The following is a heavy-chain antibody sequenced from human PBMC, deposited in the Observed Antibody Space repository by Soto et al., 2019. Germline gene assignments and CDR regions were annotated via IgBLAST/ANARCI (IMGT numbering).Heavy chain of an antibody. D-gene: IGHD6-19*01. CDR3: AKEKDSSGWYTDY. CDR1: GFTFSTYA. V-gene: IGHV3-23*01. Sequence: GGSLRLSCAASGFTFSTYAMSWVRQGLGKGLEWVSTISGSGGSTYYADSVKGRFTISRDNSKNTLFLQMNSLRAEDTAVYYCAKEKDSSGWYTDYWGQGTLVTVSS. J-gene: IGHJ4*02. CDR2: ISGSGGST.